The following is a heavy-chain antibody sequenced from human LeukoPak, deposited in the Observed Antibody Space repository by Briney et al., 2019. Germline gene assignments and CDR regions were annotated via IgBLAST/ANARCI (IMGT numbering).Heavy chain of an antibody. CDR1: GGSISSYY. Sequence: TPSETLSLTCTVSGGSISSYYWSWIRQPAGKGLEWIGRIYTSGSTNYNPSLKSRVTMSVDTSKNQFSLKLSSVTAADTAVYYCARANSGSSKYYFDYWGQGTLVTVSS. V-gene: IGHV4-4*07. J-gene: IGHJ4*02. CDR3: ARANSGSSKYYFDY. D-gene: IGHD1-26*01. CDR2: IYTSGST.